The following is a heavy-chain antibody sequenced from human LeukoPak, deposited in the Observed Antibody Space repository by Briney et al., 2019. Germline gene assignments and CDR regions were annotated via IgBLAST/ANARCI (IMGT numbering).Heavy chain of an antibody. CDR3: ARAGYDYVWGSYRYGDYYFDY. J-gene: IGHJ4*02. CDR1: GYTFTSYD. CDR2: MNPNSGNT. Sequence: EVSVKVSCKASGYTFTSYDINWVRQATGQGLEWMGWMNPNSGNTGYAQKFQGRVTMTRNTSISTAYMELSSLRSEDTAVYYCARAGYDYVWGSYRYGDYYFDYWGQGTLVTVSS. V-gene: IGHV1-8*01. D-gene: IGHD3-16*02.